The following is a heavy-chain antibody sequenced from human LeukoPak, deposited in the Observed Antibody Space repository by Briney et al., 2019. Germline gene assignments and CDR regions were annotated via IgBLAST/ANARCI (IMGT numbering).Heavy chain of an antibody. D-gene: IGHD3-22*01. J-gene: IGHJ4*02. Sequence: GESLKISCKGSGYSFTSYWIGWVRQMPGKGLEWMGIIYPGDSDTRYSPSFQGQVTISADRSLSTAYLQWSSLKASDTAMYYCARHRSYYYDSSGYYPYWFDYWGQGTLVTVSS. CDR1: GYSFTSYW. CDR3: ARHRSYYYDSSGYYPYWFDY. V-gene: IGHV5-51*01. CDR2: IYPGDSDT.